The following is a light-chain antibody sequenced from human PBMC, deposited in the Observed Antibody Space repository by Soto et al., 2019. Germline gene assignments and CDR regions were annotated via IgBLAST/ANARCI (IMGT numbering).Light chain of an antibody. V-gene: IGKV3-20*01. CDR1: QSVSSSS. CDR3: QQYNNWPPIT. J-gene: IGKJ5*01. Sequence: IVWTQYPGTLSFSPGERATLSCRASQSVSSSSLGWYQQKPGQAPRLLIYGASNRATGIPDRFSGSGSGTDFTLTISSLEPGDFAVYYCQQYNNWPPITFGQGTRLEIK. CDR2: GAS.